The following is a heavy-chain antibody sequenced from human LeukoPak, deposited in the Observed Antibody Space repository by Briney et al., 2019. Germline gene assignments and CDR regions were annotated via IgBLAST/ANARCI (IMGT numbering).Heavy chain of an antibody. D-gene: IGHD2-15*01. CDR1: GYTFTSYD. V-gene: IGHV1-8*01. CDR2: MSPNSGNT. Sequence: ASVKLSSKASGYTFTSYDINWVRQAPGQGLEWMGWMSPNSGNTGYAQKLQGRVTMTRNTSISTAYMELSSLRSEDTAVYYCARGFKAILYGMDVWGQGTTVTVSS. CDR3: ARGFKAILYGMDV. J-gene: IGHJ6*02.